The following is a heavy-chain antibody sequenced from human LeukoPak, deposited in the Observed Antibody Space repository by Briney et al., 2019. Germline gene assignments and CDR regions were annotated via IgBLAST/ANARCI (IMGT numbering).Heavy chain of an antibody. CDR2: INPNSGGT. V-gene: IGHV1-2*02. Sequence: ASVKVSCKASGYTFTGYYMHWVRQAPGQGLEWMGWINPNSGGTNYVQKLQGRVTMTTDTSTSTAYMELRSLRSDDTAVYYCARVTRPGGDCRHCVDYWGQGTLVTVSS. D-gene: IGHD2-21*02. J-gene: IGHJ4*02. CDR1: GYTFTGYY. CDR3: ARVTRPGGDCRHCVDY.